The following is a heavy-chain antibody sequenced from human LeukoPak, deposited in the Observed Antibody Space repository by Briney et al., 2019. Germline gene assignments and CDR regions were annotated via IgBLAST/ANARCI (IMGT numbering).Heavy chain of an antibody. J-gene: IGHJ4*02. CDR3: TTYGPGRKFDY. CDR1: GFTFSSYA. Sequence: GGSLRLSCAASGFTFSSYAMSWVRQIPGKGLEWVGRIESKTDGGTTDYAAPVKGRFTISRDDSTNTLYLQMNSLKSEDTAVYYCTTYGPGRKFDYWGQGILVTVSS. CDR2: IESKTDGGTT. V-gene: IGHV3-15*04. D-gene: IGHD3-10*01.